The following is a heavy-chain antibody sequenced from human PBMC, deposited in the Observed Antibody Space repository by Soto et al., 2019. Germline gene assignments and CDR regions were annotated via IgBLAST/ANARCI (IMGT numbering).Heavy chain of an antibody. CDR3: ASQQFPGAHGDY. D-gene: IGHD1-26*01. Sequence: PGGSLRFSCAASGFTFSSYGMHWVRQAPGKGLEWVAVISYDGSNKYYADSVKGRFTISRDNSKNTLYLQMNSLRAEDTAVYYCASQQFPGAHGDYWGQGTLVTVSS. J-gene: IGHJ4*02. CDR1: GFTFSSYG. CDR2: ISYDGSNK. V-gene: IGHV3-30*03.